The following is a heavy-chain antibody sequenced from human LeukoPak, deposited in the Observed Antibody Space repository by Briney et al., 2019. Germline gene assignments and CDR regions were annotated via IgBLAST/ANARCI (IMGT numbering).Heavy chain of an antibody. J-gene: IGHJ4*02. CDR3: ARGRDYYDSSGYPDY. Sequence: SETLSLTCTVSGGSISSYYWGWIRQPPGKGLEWIGSIYHSGSTYYNPSLKSRVTISVDTSKNQFSLKLSSVTAADTAVYYCARGRDYYDSSGYPDYWGQGTLVTVSS. CDR2: IYHSGST. D-gene: IGHD3-22*01. CDR1: GGSISSYY. V-gene: IGHV4-38-2*02.